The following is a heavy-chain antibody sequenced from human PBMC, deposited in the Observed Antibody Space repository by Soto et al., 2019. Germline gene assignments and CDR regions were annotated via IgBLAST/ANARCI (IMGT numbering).Heavy chain of an antibody. CDR3: ARGDTYYDFCSGYPNPLFDY. CDR1: GGSISSGGYS. CDR2: IYHSGST. J-gene: IGHJ4*02. V-gene: IGHV4-30-2*01. Sequence: SETLSLTCAVSGGSISSGGYSWSWIRQPPGKGLEWIGYIYHSGSTYYNPSLKSRVTISVDRSKNQFSLKLSSVTAADTAVYYCARGDTYYDFCSGYPNPLFDYWGQGTLVPVSS. D-gene: IGHD3-3*01.